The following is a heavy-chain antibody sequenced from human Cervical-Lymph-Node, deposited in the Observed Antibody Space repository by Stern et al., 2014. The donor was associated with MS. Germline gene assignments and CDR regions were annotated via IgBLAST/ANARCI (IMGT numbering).Heavy chain of an antibody. CDR1: GGSISTTGYY. CDR2: IHYSGST. CDR3: ARSDRLWGSFDY. V-gene: IGHV4-31*03. Sequence: QVQLQESGPGLVKPSQTLSLTCTVSGGSISTTGYYWSWIRQHPGKGLEWIGYIHYSGSTYYNPSLKSRGTGSEATSTNQFSLNLTSVTAADTALYYCARSDRLWGSFDYWGQGRLVTVSP. D-gene: IGHD3-16*01. J-gene: IGHJ4*02.